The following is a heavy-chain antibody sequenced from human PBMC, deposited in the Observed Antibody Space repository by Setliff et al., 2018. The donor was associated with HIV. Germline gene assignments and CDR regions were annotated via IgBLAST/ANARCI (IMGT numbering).Heavy chain of an antibody. V-gene: IGHV4-59*11. D-gene: IGHD2-15*01. CDR2: IYYSGST. CDR1: GGSISSHY. Sequence: KTSETLSLTCTVSGGSISSHYWSWIRQPPGKGLEWIGSIYYSGSTNYNPSLKSRVTISVDTSTSQFSLRLNSVTAADTAHYFCVVYFIGNGGRGLWGQGTQVTVSS. CDR3: VVYFIGNGGRGL. J-gene: IGHJ4*02.